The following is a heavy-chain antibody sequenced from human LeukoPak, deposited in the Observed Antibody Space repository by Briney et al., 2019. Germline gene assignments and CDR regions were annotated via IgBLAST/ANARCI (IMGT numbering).Heavy chain of an antibody. Sequence: PSETLSLTCTVSGGSISSYYWSWIRQPAGKGLEWIGRIYTSGSTNYNPSLKSRVPMSVDTSKNQFSLKLSSVTAADTAVYYCARDRYDYSNYYYYYYMDVWGKGTTVTVSS. V-gene: IGHV4-4*07. D-gene: IGHD4-11*01. CDR1: GGSISSYY. CDR3: ARDRYDYSNYYYYYYMDV. CDR2: IYTSGST. J-gene: IGHJ6*03.